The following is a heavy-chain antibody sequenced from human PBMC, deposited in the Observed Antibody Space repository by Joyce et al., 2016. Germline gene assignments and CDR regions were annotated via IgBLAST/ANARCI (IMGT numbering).Heavy chain of an antibody. CDR2: ISGFGGST. V-gene: IGHV3-23*01. J-gene: IGHJ4*02. D-gene: IGHD3-10*01. CDR3: AGGVIRGVVIQGFDY. CDR1: GFTFINYA. Sequence: EVQLLESGGDLVQPGGSLRLSCAASGFTFINYAMTWVRQAPGKGLELVSAISGFGGSTYYADSVKGRFTISRDNSKNTLFLQMNGLRDEDTAVYFCAGGVIRGVVIQGFDYWGQGTPVTVSS.